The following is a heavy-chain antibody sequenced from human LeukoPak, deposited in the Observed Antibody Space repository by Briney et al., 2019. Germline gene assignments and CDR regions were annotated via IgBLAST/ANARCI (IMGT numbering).Heavy chain of an antibody. D-gene: IGHD2-2*02. Sequence: SETLSPTCTVSGGSISSGDYYWSWIRQPPGKGLEWIGYIYYSGSTYYNPSLKSRVTISVDTSKNQFSLKLSSVTAADTAVYYCARGGDRIPDYWGQGTLVTVSS. V-gene: IGHV4-30-4*01. CDR1: GGSISSGDYY. J-gene: IGHJ4*02. CDR3: ARGGDRIPDY. CDR2: IYYSGST.